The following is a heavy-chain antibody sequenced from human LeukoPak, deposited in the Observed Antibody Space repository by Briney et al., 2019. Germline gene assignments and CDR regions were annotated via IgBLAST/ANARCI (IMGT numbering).Heavy chain of an antibody. CDR2: INSDGSST. Sequence: GGSLRLSCAASGFTFSSYWMHWVRQAPGKGLVWVSRINSDGSSTTYADSVKGRFTISRDNAKNTLYLQMNSLRAEDTAVYYCARVPTTTVTTFWALGYWGQGTLVTVSS. J-gene: IGHJ4*02. CDR1: GFTFSSYW. CDR3: ARVPTTTVTTFWALGY. V-gene: IGHV3-74*01. D-gene: IGHD4-17*01.